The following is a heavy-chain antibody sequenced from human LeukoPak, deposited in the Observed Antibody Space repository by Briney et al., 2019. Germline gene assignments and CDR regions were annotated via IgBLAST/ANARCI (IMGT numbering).Heavy chain of an antibody. CDR1: GFTFSSYS. CDR3: ARVRVRGCYYMDV. V-gene: IGHV3-48*01. J-gene: IGHJ6*03. D-gene: IGHD6-19*01. CDR2: ISSSSSTI. Sequence: TGGSLRLSCAASGFTFSSYSMNWVRQAPGKGLEWVSYISSSSSTIYYADSVKGRFTISRDNAKNSLYLQMNSLRAEDTAVYYCARVRVRGCYYMDVWGKGTTVTVSS.